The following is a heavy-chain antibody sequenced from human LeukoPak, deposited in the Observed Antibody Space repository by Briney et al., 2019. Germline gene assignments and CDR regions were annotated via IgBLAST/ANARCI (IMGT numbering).Heavy chain of an antibody. CDR1: GYTLTELS. D-gene: IGHD1-26*01. CDR2: FDPEDGET. Sequence: GASVKVSCKVSGYTLTELSMHWVRQAPGKGLEWMGGFDPEDGETIYAQKFQGRVTMTEDTSTDTAYMELSSLRSEDTAVYYCATGSYGDYYYGMDVWGQGTTVTVSS. V-gene: IGHV1-24*01. CDR3: ATGSYGDYYYGMDV. J-gene: IGHJ6*02.